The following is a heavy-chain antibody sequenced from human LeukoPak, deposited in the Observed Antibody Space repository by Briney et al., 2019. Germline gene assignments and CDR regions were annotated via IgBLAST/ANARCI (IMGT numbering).Heavy chain of an antibody. CDR3: AKVGRGYCSSTSCYGLGD. D-gene: IGHD2-2*01. Sequence: PGGSLRLSCAASGLTFRSYWMSWVRQAPGKGLEWVAFIRYDGNNKYYADSVKGRFTISRDNSKNTLYLQMNSLRAEDTAVYYCAKVGRGYCSSTSCYGLGDWGQGTLVTVSS. CDR2: IRYDGNNK. CDR1: GLTFRSYW. J-gene: IGHJ4*02. V-gene: IGHV3-30*02.